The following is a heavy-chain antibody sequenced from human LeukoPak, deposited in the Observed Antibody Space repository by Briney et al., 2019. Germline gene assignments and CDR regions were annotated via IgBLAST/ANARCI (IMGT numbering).Heavy chain of an antibody. Sequence: SETLSLTCTVSGGSISSYYWSWIRQPPGKGLEGIGYIYYSGSTNYNPSLKSRVTISVDTSKNQFSLKLSSVTAADTAVYYCARAYCGGDCPFDYWGQGTLVTVSS. CDR3: ARAYCGGDCPFDY. D-gene: IGHD2-21*02. CDR1: GGSISSYY. V-gene: IGHV4-59*01. J-gene: IGHJ4*02. CDR2: IYYSGST.